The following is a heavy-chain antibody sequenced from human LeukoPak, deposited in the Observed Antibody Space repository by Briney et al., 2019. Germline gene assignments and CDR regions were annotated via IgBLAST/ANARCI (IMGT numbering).Heavy chain of an antibody. D-gene: IGHD3-10*01. J-gene: IGHJ6*04. Sequence: ASVKVSCKASEGTFSSYAISWVRQAPGHGLKWMGGIIPIFGTANYAQKFQGRVTITADESTSTAYMELSSLRSEDTAVYYCARSFGSGSPWDYYYYGMDVWGKGTTVTVSS. CDR2: IIPIFGTA. CDR3: ARSFGSGSPWDYYYYGMDV. CDR1: EGTFSSYA. V-gene: IGHV1-69*01.